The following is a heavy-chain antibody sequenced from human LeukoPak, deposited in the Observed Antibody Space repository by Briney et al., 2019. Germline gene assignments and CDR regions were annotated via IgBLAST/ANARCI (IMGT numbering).Heavy chain of an antibody. D-gene: IGHD3-22*01. Sequence: GGSLRLSCAASGFTFSSYAMHWVRQAPGKGLEYVSAISSNGGSTYYANSVKGRFTISRDNSKNTLYLQMGSLRAEDMAVYYCAKDYYDSSGIIDYWGQGTLVTVSS. J-gene: IGHJ4*02. CDR1: GFTFSSYA. CDR3: AKDYYDSSGIIDY. V-gene: IGHV3-64*01. CDR2: ISSNGGST.